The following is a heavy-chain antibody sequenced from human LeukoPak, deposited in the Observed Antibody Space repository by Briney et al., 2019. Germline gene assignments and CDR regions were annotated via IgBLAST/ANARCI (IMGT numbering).Heavy chain of an antibody. J-gene: IGHJ3*01. CDR1: GLTFSTYW. D-gene: IGHD6-19*01. CDR2: ISQDGRFK. CDR3: ARILPGAVGDVLDL. Sequence: GGSLRLSCAASGLTFSTYWMNWVRRAPGKALEWVANISQDGRFKYSVASVQGRFTISRDNAQNALYLEMNSLRAEDTAVYYCARILPGAVGDVLDLWGQGTMVTVTS. V-gene: IGHV3-7*01.